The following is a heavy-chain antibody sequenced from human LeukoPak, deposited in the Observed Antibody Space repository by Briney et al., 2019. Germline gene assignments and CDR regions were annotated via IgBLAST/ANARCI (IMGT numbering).Heavy chain of an antibody. V-gene: IGHV4-59*01. J-gene: IGHJ4*02. CDR3: ARVCGGGSCYGYYFDY. CDR1: GGSISSYH. Sequence: SETLSLTCTVSGGSISSYHWSWIRQPPGKGLEWIGCIYYSGSTNYNPSLKSRVTISVDTSKNQFSLKLSSVTAADTAVYYCARVCGGGSCYGYYFDYWGQGTLVTVSS. D-gene: IGHD2-15*01. CDR2: IYYSGST.